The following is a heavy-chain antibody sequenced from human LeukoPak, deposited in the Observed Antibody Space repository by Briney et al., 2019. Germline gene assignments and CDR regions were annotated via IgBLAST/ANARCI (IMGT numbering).Heavy chain of an antibody. CDR1: GGSISSSSYY. CDR3: ASPSGWDPGRVY. J-gene: IGHJ4*02. Sequence: SETLSLTCTVSGGSISSSSYYWGWIRQPPGKGLEWIGSIYYSGSTYYNPSLKSRVTISVDTSKNQFSLKLSSVTAADTAVYYCASPSGWDPGRVYWGQGTLVTVSS. CDR2: IYYSGST. V-gene: IGHV4-39*07. D-gene: IGHD6-19*01.